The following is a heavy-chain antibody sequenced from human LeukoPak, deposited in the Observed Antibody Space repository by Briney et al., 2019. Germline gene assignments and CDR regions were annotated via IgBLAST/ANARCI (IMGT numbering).Heavy chain of an antibody. Sequence: GGSLRLSCAASGFTFSSYGMHWVRQAPGKGLEWVAFIRYDGSNKYYADSVKGRFTISRDNSKNTLYLQMNSLRAEDTAVYYCAKGLEMATTLDYWGQGTLVTLSS. J-gene: IGHJ4*02. CDR2: IRYDGSNK. D-gene: IGHD5-24*01. CDR1: GFTFSSYG. CDR3: AKGLEMATTLDY. V-gene: IGHV3-30*02.